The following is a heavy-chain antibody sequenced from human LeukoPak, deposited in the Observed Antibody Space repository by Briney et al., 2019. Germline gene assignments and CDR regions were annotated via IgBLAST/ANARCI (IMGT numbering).Heavy chain of an antibody. CDR1: GYSISSGYY. Sequence: SETLSLTCTVSGYSISSGYYWGWIRQPPGKGLEWIGSIYHSGSTYYNQSLKSRVTISVDTSKNQFSLKLSSVTAADTAVYYCARDRAYCTNGVCYNGFDPWGQGTLVTVSS. CDR3: ARDRAYCTNGVCYNGFDP. V-gene: IGHV4-38-2*02. J-gene: IGHJ5*02. D-gene: IGHD2-8*01. CDR2: IYHSGST.